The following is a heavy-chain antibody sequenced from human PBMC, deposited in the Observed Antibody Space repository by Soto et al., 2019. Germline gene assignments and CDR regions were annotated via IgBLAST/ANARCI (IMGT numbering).Heavy chain of an antibody. CDR1: GGSISSSGYY. Sequence: PSETLSLTCTVSGGSISSSGYYWSCIRQHPGKGLEWIGNIYYSGITYYNPPLQPRLTISPDTSHIQSPPTQTPVPAAAASVYSGTRSAQFVTAHWGQGTLVTVSS. D-gene: IGHD2-21*02. V-gene: IGHV4-31*05. CDR3: GTRSAQFVTAH. CDR2: IYYSGIT. J-gene: IGHJ4*02.